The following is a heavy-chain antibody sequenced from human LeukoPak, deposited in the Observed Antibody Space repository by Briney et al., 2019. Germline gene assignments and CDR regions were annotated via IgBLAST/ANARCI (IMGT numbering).Heavy chain of an antibody. CDR1: GYTFTSYD. D-gene: IGHD6-6*01. CDR2: MNPNSGNT. J-gene: IGHJ4*02. CDR3: AREYSSSFPLDY. Sequence: ASVKVSCKASGYTFTSYDINWVRQATGQGLEWMGWMNPNSGNTGYAQKFQGRVTITRNTSISTAYMELSSLRSEDTAVYYCAREYSSSFPLDYWGQGTLVTVSS. V-gene: IGHV1-8*03.